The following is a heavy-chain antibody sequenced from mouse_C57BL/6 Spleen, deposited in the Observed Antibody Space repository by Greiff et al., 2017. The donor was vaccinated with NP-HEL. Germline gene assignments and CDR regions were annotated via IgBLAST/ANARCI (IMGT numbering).Heavy chain of an antibody. CDR1: GFSLTSYA. CDR3: ARGSYDGINYAMDY. J-gene: IGHJ4*01. V-gene: IGHV2-9-1*01. CDR2: IWTGGGT. D-gene: IGHD2-3*01. Sequence: VQVVESGPGLVAPSQSLSITCTVSGFSLTSYAISWVRQPPGKGLEWLGVIWTGGGTNYNSALKSRLSISKDNSKSQVFLKMNSLQTDDTARYYCARGSYDGINYAMDYWGQGTSVTVSS.